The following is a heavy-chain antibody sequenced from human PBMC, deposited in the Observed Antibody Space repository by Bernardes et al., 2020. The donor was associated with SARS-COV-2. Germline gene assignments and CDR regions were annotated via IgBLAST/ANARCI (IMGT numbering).Heavy chain of an antibody. CDR1: GDSISRNF. CDR2: IYSGWST. J-gene: IGHJ4*02. Sequence: SEPLSLTCTVSGDSISRNFWGWIRQPAGKGLEWIGRIYSGWSTNYNPSLESRVTMSADTSKNLLSLKLNSVTAADTAMYYCARLPGYGDYVDYWGQGTLVVVSS. V-gene: IGHV4-4*07. D-gene: IGHD4-17*01. CDR3: ARLPGYGDYVDY.